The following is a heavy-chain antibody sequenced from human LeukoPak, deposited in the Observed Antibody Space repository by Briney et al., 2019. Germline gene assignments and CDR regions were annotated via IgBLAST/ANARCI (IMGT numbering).Heavy chain of an antibody. CDR3: ARGKSWIRFDY. CDR1: GGSFSGYY. Sequence: PSETLSLTCAVYGGSFSGYYWSWIRQPPGKGLEWIGEINHSGSTNYNPSLKSRVTISVDTSKNQFSLKLSSVTAADTAVYYCARGKSWIRFDYGGQGTLVTVSS. V-gene: IGHV4-34*01. D-gene: IGHD5-18*01. J-gene: IGHJ4*02. CDR2: INHSGST.